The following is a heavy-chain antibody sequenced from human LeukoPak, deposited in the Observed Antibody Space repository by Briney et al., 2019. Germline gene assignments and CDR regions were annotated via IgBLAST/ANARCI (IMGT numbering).Heavy chain of an antibody. CDR1: GRSISSSSYY. CDR3: ARGGYGETFFDY. Sequence: SETLSLTCTVSGRSISSSSYYWGWIRQPPGKGLEWIGSIYYSGSTNYNPSLKSRVTISVDTSKNQFSLKLSSVTAADTAVYYCARGGYGETFFDYWGQGTLVTVSS. CDR2: IYYSGST. J-gene: IGHJ4*02. D-gene: IGHD4-17*01. V-gene: IGHV4-39*07.